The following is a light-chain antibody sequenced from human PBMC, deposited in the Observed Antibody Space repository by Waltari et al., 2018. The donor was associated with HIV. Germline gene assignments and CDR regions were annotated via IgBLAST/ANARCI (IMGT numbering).Light chain of an antibody. CDR3: QSADSSGTHVV. CDR1: ALPKQY. V-gene: IGLV3-25*03. CDR2: KDS. Sequence: SYELTQPPSVSVSPGQTARITCSGDALPKQYAYWYQQKPGQAPVLVRYKDSERPSVIPERFSGSSSGTTVTLTISGVQAEDEADYYCQSADSSGTHVVFGGGTKLTVL. J-gene: IGLJ2*01.